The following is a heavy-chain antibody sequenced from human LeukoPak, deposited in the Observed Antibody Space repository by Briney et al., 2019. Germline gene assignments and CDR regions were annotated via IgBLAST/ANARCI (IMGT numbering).Heavy chain of an antibody. V-gene: IGHV1-8*01. Sequence: ASVKVSCEASGYTFTSYDINWVRQATGQGLEWMGWMNPNSGNTGYAQKFQGRVTMTRNTSISTAYMELSSLRSEDTAVYYCARGSGIQLWFNYYYYMDVWGKGTTVTVSS. D-gene: IGHD5-18*01. CDR3: ARGSGIQLWFNYYYYMDV. J-gene: IGHJ6*03. CDR2: MNPNSGNT. CDR1: GYTFTSYD.